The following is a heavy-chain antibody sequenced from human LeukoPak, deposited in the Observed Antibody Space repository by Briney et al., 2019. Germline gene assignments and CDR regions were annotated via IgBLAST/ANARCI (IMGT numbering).Heavy chain of an antibody. J-gene: IGHJ4*02. CDR3: ARDNYYGSGSYYNGFDY. CDR2: IYTSGST. D-gene: IGHD3-10*01. CDR1: GGSISSYY. V-gene: IGHV4-4*07. Sequence: SETLSLTCTVSGGSISSYYWSWIRQPAGKGLEWIGRIYTSGSTNYNPSPKSRVTMSVDTSKNQFSLKLSSVTAADTAVYYCARDNYYGSGSYYNGFDYWGQGTLVTVSS.